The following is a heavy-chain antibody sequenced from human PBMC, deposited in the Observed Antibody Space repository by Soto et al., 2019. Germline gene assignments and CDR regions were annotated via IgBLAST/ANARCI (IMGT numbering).Heavy chain of an antibody. Sequence: SETLSLTCTVSGGSISSSSYYWGWIRQPPGKGLEWIGSIYYSGSTYYNPSLKSRVTISVDTSKNQFSLKLSSVTAADTAVYYCAREIPAAYCGGDCYSNAFHIWGQGTMVTVSS. CDR1: GGSISSSSYY. J-gene: IGHJ3*02. CDR2: IYYSGST. D-gene: IGHD2-21*01. CDR3: AREIPAAYCGGDCYSNAFHI. V-gene: IGHV4-39*01.